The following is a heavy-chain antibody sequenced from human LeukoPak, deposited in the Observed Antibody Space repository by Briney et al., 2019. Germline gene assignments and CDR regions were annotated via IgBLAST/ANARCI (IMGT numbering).Heavy chain of an antibody. D-gene: IGHD6-13*01. J-gene: IGHJ4*02. CDR2: INNSGST. Sequence: PSETLSLTCVVSGGSFSGYYWSWIRQPPGKGLEWIGEINNSGSTNYNPSLKSRVTISVDTSKNQFSLKLSSVTAADTAVYYCATGVHGIAAAGDYYFDYWGQGTLVTVSS. V-gene: IGHV4-34*01. CDR3: ATGVHGIAAAGDYYFDY. CDR1: GGSFSGYY.